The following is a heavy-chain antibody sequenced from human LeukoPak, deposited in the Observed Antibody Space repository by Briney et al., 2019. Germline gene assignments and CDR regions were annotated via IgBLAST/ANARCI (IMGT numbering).Heavy chain of an antibody. Sequence: PSETLSLTCTVSGGSISSYYWSWIRQPPGKGLEWIGYIYYSGSTNYNPSLKSRVTISVDTSKNQFSLKLSSVTAADTAVYYCVRQAMTTVTTAFDYWGQGTLVTVSS. V-gene: IGHV4-59*08. J-gene: IGHJ4*02. CDR1: GGSISSYY. D-gene: IGHD4-17*01. CDR3: VRQAMTTVTTAFDY. CDR2: IYYSGST.